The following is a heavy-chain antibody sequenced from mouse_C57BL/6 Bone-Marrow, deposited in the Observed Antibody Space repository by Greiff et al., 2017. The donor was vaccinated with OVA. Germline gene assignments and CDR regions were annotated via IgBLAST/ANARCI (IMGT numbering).Heavy chain of an antibody. D-gene: IGHD1-1*02. CDR1: GYTFTSYG. Sequence: VQLKQSGAELVRPGSSVKMSCKASGYTFTSYGINWVKQRPGQGLEWIGYIYIGNGYTEYNEQFKGKATLTSDTSSSTAYMQLGSLTAEDSAIDGCARGYGGPLWWFDVGGTGTAVTVTS. J-gene: IGHJ1*03. V-gene: IGHV1-58*01. CDR2: IYIGNGYT. CDR3: ARGYGGPLWWFDV.